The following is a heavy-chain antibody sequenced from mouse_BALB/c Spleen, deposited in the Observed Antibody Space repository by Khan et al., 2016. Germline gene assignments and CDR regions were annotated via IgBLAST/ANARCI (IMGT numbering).Heavy chain of an antibody. D-gene: IGHD4-1*02. CDR2: IWAGGRT. J-gene: IGHJ2*01. Sequence: VQLQESGPGLVAPSQSLSITCTVAGFSLTSYGVHWVRQPPGKGLEWLGVIWAGGRTNYNSALMSRLSISKDKSQSQVFLKMNSLQTDDTAMYYCARDPTGTYYFDYWGQGTTLTVSS. CDR1: GFSLTSYG. V-gene: IGHV2-9*02. CDR3: ARDPTGTYYFDY.